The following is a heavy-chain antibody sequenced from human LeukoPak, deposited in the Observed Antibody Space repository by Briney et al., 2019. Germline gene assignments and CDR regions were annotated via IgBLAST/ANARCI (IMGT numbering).Heavy chain of an antibody. CDR1: GGSISSYY. D-gene: IGHD6-13*01. V-gene: IGHV4-59*01. CDR2: IYYSGST. CDR3: ARDIGAAGTGGYFDY. J-gene: IGHJ4*02. Sequence: SETLSLICTVSGGSISSYYWSWIRQPPGKGLEWIGYIYYSGSTNYNPSLKSRVTISVDTSKNQFSLKLSSVTAADTAVYYCARDIGAAGTGGYFDYWGQGTLVTVSS.